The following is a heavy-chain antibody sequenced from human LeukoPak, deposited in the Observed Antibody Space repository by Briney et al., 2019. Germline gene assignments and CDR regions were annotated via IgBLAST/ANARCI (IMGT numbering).Heavy chain of an antibody. CDR3: ARDRSYYYGLGSYVAGYFQH. CDR1: GGSISSSNW. Sequence: PSETLSLTCAVSGGSISSSNWWSWVRQPPGKGLEWIGEIYHSGSTNYNPSLKSRVTISVDKSKNQFSLKLSSVTAADTAVYYCARDRSYYYGLGSYVAGYFQHWGQGTLVTVSS. J-gene: IGHJ1*01. V-gene: IGHV4-4*02. CDR2: IYHSGST. D-gene: IGHD3-10*01.